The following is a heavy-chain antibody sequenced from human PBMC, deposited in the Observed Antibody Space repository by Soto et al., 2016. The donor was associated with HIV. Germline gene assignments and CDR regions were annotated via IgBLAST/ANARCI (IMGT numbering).Heavy chain of an antibody. J-gene: IGHJ4*02. V-gene: IGHV3-74*01. CDR3: ARDLGGDYNFWYGYYPFDY. Sequence: EVQLVESGRGLVQPGGSLRLSCEASGFKFSTYTIHWVRQDSEKGLVWVSRINSDGSNIDYADFVKGRFTVSRDNAKTSVYLQMNSLKVEDTAVYFCARDLGGDYNFWYGYYPFDYWGRGTLVTVSS. CDR1: GFKFSTYT. CDR2: INSDGSNI. D-gene: IGHD3-3*01.